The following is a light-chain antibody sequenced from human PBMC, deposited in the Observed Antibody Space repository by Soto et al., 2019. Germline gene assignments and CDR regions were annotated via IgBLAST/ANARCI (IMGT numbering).Light chain of an antibody. CDR2: GAS. CDR1: QSVSSSY. J-gene: IGKJ4*01. V-gene: IGKV3-20*01. Sequence: EIVLTQAPGTLSLSPGERATLSCRASQSVSSSYLAWYQQRPGQAPRLLIYGASSRATGIPDRFRGSGSGTDFSLTISGLEPEDSAVYYCQQYGSSPLTFGGGTKVEI. CDR3: QQYGSSPLT.